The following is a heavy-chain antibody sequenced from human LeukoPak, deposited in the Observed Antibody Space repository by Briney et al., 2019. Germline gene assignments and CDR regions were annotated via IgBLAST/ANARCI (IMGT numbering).Heavy chain of an antibody. CDR1: GFTFSDHY. CDR3: ARARGYCSGGSCYSVDY. J-gene: IGHJ4*02. V-gene: IGHV3-66*01. D-gene: IGHD2-15*01. Sequence: GGSLRLSCAASGFTFSDHYMSWIRQAPGKGLEWVSVIYSGGSTYYADSVKGRFTISRDNSKNTLYLQMNSLRAEDTAVYYCARARGYCSGGSCYSVDYWGQGTLVTVSS. CDR2: IYSGGST.